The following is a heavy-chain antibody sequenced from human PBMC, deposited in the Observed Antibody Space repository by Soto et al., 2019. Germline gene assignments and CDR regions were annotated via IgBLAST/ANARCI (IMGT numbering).Heavy chain of an antibody. CDR2: IKSKTDGGTT. V-gene: IGHV3-15*07. D-gene: IGHD3-10*01. J-gene: IGHJ4*02. CDR3: TTDQGSYGSGSYYNPVDSY. CDR1: GYTFSNAW. Sequence: PGGSLRLSCAASGYTFSNAWMNWVRQAPGKGLEWVGRIKSKTDGGTTDYPAPMKGRFTISRDDSKNTLYLQMNSLKIEDTAVYYCTTDQGSYGSGSYYNPVDSYWGQGTLVTVSS.